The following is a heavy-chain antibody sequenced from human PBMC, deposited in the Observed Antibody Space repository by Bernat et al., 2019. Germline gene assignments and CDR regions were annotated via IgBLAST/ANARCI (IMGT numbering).Heavy chain of an antibody. CDR3: ARDYWFRELQPYFDY. CDR2: ISYDGSNK. D-gene: IGHD3-10*01. CDR1: GFTFSSYA. J-gene: IGHJ4*02. V-gene: IGHV3-30*01. Sequence: QVQLVESGGGVVQPGRSLRLSCAASGFTFSSYAMHWVRQAPGKGLEWVAVISYDGSNKYYADSVKGRFTISRDNSKNTLYLQMNSLRAEDTAVYYCARDYWFRELQPYFDYWGQGTLVTVSS.